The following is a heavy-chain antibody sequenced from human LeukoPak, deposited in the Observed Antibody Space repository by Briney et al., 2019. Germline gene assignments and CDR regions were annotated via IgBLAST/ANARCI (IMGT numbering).Heavy chain of an antibody. J-gene: IGHJ3*02. Sequence: PGGSLRLSCAASGFTFSSYGMHWVRQAPGKGLEWVAVISYDGSNKYYADSVKGRFTISRDNSKNTLYLQMNSLRAEDTAVYYCAKDMELERRRPSYDAFDIWGQGTMVTVSS. CDR2: ISYDGSNK. CDR1: GFTFSSYG. CDR3: AKDMELERRRPSYDAFDI. V-gene: IGHV3-30*18. D-gene: IGHD1-1*01.